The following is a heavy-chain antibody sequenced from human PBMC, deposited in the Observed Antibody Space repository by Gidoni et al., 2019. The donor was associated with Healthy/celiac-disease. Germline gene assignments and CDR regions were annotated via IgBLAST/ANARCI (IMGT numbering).Heavy chain of an antibody. V-gene: IGHV3-21*01. Sequence: EVQLVESGGGLVKPGGSLRHACEASGFTCSSDSMNWVRPAPGRGLEWVSSISSSSRYIYSADSVKGRFTISRDNAKNSLYLQMTSLIAEDTAVYYCARDLYYGDYPPQYFQHWVQGTLVTVSS. D-gene: IGHD4-17*01. CDR3: ARDLYYGDYPPQYFQH. CDR1: GFTCSSDS. CDR2: ISSSSRYI. J-gene: IGHJ1*01.